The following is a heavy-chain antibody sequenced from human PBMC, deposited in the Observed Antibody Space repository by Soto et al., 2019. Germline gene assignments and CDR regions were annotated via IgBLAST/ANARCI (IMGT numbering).Heavy chain of an antibody. Sequence: LRLSCAASGFTFSSYWMSWVRQAPGKGLEWVANIKQDGSEKYYVDSVKGRFTISRDSAKNSLYLQMNSLRAEDTAVYYCARFIVGATYLDYWGQGTLVTVSS. J-gene: IGHJ4*02. CDR1: GFTFSSYW. CDR3: ARFIVGATYLDY. CDR2: IKQDGSEK. V-gene: IGHV3-7*03. D-gene: IGHD1-26*01.